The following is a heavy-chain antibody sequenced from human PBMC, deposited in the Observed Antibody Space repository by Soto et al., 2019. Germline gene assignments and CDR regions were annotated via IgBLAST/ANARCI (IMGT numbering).Heavy chain of an antibody. Sequence: QVQLRESGPGLVRPSETLSLTCTVSGGSISGYYWSWIRQPPGKGLEWIGYIYYNGKTNYNPSLKSGVTILVDTSKNQFSLKLSSVTAADTAVYYCARDRGRTAALDYWGQGNLVTVSS. J-gene: IGHJ4*02. CDR2: IYYNGKT. V-gene: IGHV4-59*01. D-gene: IGHD6-13*01. CDR3: ARDRGRTAALDY. CDR1: GGSISGYY.